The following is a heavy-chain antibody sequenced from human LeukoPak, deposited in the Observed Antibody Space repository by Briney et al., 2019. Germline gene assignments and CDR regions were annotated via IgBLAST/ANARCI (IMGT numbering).Heavy chain of an antibody. J-gene: IGHJ4*02. Sequence: SQTLSLTCTVSGGSISSGSDYWSWIRQPAGKGLEWIGRIYTSGSTNYNPSLKSRVTISVDTSKNQFSLKLNSVTAADTAVYYCAVLRWLQLTDFWGQGTLVTVSS. CDR3: AVLRWLQLTDF. V-gene: IGHV4-61*02. CDR1: GGSISSGSDY. D-gene: IGHD5-24*01. CDR2: IYTSGST.